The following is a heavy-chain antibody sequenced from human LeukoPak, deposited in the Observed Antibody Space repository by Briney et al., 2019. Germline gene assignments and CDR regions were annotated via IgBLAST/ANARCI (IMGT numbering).Heavy chain of an antibody. V-gene: IGHV3-21*01. D-gene: IGHD3-22*01. J-gene: IGHJ6*03. CDR3: ARDYFDSTNYPQTYYYYYMDV. CDR2: ISSTSTFI. Sequence: GGSLRLSCAASGFTFSRYSMNWVRQAPGKGLECVASISSTSTFIYSADSVKGRFTISRDTAENSLFLQMNSLRAEDTAIYYCARDYFDSTNYPQTYYYYYMDVWGKGTTVTVSS. CDR1: GFTFSRYS.